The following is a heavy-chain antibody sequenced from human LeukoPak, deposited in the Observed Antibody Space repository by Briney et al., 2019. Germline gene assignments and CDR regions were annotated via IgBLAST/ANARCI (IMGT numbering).Heavy chain of an antibody. J-gene: IGHJ6*02. Sequence: SETLSLTCTVSGGSISSSSYYWSWIRQPPGKGLEWIGYIYYSGSTNYNPSLKSRVTISVDTSKNQFSLKLSSVTAADTAVYYCARVTTVTSYYYYYGMDVWGQGTTVTVSS. D-gene: IGHD4-17*01. CDR1: GGSISSSSYY. CDR2: IYYSGST. CDR3: ARVTTVTSYYYYYGMDV. V-gene: IGHV4-61*01.